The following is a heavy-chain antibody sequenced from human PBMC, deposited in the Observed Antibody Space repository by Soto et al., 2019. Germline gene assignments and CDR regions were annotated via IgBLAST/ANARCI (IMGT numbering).Heavy chain of an antibody. CDR3: ARDSILLSGRWFDP. CDR1: GGSISSGDYY. J-gene: IGHJ5*02. V-gene: IGHV4-30-4*01. Sequence: SETLSLTCTVSGGSISSGDYYWSWIRQPPGKGLEWIGYIYYSGSTYYNPSLKSRVTISVVTSKNQFSLKLSSVTAADTAVYYCARDSILLSGRWFDPWGQGTLVTVYS. CDR2: IYYSGST. D-gene: IGHD2-21*01.